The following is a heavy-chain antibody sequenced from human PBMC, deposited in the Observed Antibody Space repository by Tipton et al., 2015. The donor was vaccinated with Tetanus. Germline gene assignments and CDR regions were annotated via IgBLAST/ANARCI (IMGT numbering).Heavy chain of an antibody. CDR3: AKDRGEVVIQYNWFDP. V-gene: IGHV3-23*01. CDR2: ISVSGST. Sequence: SLRLSCAASGFTFSSYAMSWVRQAPGKGLEWVSAISVSGSTYYADSVKGRFTISRDNSKNTLYLQMNSLRAEDTAVYYCAKDRGEVVIQYNWFDPWGQGTLVTVSS. J-gene: IGHJ5*02. D-gene: IGHD2-21*01. CDR1: GFTFSSYA.